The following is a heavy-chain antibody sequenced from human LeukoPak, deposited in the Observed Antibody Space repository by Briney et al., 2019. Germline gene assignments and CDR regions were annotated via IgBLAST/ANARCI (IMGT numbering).Heavy chain of an antibody. V-gene: IGHV3-53*01. Sequence: GGSLRLSCVASGFTVSSNYMSWVRQAPGKGLEWVSVIYSGGSTYYADSVKGRFTISRGNSKNTLYLQMNSLRAEDTAVYYCARGSYYYGSGSYAGGYWGQGTLVTVSS. CDR3: ARGSYYYGSGSYAGGY. J-gene: IGHJ4*02. CDR2: IYSGGST. D-gene: IGHD3-10*01. CDR1: GFTVSSNY.